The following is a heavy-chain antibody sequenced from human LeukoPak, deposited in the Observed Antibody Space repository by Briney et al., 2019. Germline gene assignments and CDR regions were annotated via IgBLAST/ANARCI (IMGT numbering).Heavy chain of an antibody. V-gene: IGHV3-7*05. D-gene: IGHD2-15*01. CDR3: ARVIYCSGGRCSHFDY. J-gene: IGHJ4*02. Sequence: PGGSLTLSCAASGFSFSGFWMTWVRQAPGKGLEWVANIKQDGSEKYCVDSVKGRFTNSRDNPKNSLYLQKNSLRAEDTAVYYCARVIYCSGGRCSHFDYWGQGTLVTVSS. CDR2: IKQDGSEK. CDR1: GFSFSGFW.